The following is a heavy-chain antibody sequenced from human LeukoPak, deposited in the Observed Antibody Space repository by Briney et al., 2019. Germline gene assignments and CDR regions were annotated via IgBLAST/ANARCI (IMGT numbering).Heavy chain of an antibody. CDR3: ARQPVSCGGDCYYFDY. Sequence: PSEALSLTCTVSGASITSYYWSWIRQPPGKGLEWIGYIHYSGSTNYNPSLKSRVTISVDTSKNQFSLKLSSVTAADTAVYYCARQPVSCGGDCYYFDYWGQGTLVTVSS. D-gene: IGHD2-21*02. V-gene: IGHV4-59*08. J-gene: IGHJ4*02. CDR2: IHYSGST. CDR1: GASITSYY.